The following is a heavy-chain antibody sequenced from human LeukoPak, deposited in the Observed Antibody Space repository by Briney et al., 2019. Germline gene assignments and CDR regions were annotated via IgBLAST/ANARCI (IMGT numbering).Heavy chain of an antibody. V-gene: IGHV3-30-3*01. CDR3: ARDRHISFDY. Sequence: GGSLRLSCAGSGFTFSDYWMHWVRQAPGKGLEWVAVISYDGSNKYYADSVKGRFTISRDNSKNTLYLQMNSLRAEDTAVYYCARDRHISFDYWGQGTLVTVSS. CDR2: ISYDGSNK. J-gene: IGHJ4*02. CDR1: GFTFSDYW. D-gene: IGHD2-21*01.